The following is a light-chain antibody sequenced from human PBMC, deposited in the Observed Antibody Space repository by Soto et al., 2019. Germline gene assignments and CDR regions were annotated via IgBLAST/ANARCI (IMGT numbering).Light chain of an antibody. J-gene: IGKJ1*01. Sequence: DIQMTQSPSTLSASVGDRVTITCRASETISTWVAWYQQKPGKAPNLLIYKASTIGSGVPSRFIGSGSGTEFTLTIRGLQADDVATYYCQQYKTYPGTFGPGTKVEIK. CDR2: KAS. V-gene: IGKV1-5*03. CDR1: ETISTW. CDR3: QQYKTYPGT.